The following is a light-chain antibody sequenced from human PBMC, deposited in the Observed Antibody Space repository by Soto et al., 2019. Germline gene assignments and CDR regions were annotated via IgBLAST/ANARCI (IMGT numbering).Light chain of an antibody. J-gene: IGKJ1*01. V-gene: IGKV3-15*01. CDR1: QSVSSN. CDR3: RQNNEWPPT. Sequence: EIVMTQSPATLSVSPEERVTLSCRASQSVSSNLAWYQQKPGQAPRLLISGASTRATGVPARFSGSGSWTEFTLTNSSLQHEDFALYHCRQNNEWPPTFGEVTKLEI. CDR2: GAS.